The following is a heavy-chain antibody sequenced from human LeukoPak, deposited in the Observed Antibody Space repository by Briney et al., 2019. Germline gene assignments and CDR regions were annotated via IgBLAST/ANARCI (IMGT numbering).Heavy chain of an antibody. J-gene: IGHJ4*02. V-gene: IGHV1-8*03. CDR1: GYTFINYN. CDR2: VNPRNGNT. CDR3: ARGVPIGYCSYGVCYPPYYFDY. D-gene: IGHD2-8*01. Sequence: EASVTVSCKTSGYTFINYNINWVRQATGQGLEWMGWVNPRNGNTGYLQKFQGRLTIARDTSKDTVYMDLDSLTSEDTAVYYCARGVPIGYCSYGVCYPPYYFDYWGQGTLVTASS.